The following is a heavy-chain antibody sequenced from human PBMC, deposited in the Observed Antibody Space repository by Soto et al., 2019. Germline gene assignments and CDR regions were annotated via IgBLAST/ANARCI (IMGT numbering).Heavy chain of an antibody. V-gene: IGHV3-9*01. J-gene: IGHJ5*02. CDR3: AKDNAVADLSNWFDP. CDR1: GFTFDDYA. Sequence: GGSLRLSCAASGFTFDDYAMHWVRQAPGKGLEWVSGISWNSGSIGYADSVKGRFTISRDNAKNSLYLQMNSLRAEDTALYYCAKDNAVADLSNWFDPWGQGTLVTVSS. CDR2: ISWNSGSI. D-gene: IGHD2-15*01.